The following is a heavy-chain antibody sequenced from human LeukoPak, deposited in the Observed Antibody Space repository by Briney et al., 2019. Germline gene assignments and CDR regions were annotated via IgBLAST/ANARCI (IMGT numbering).Heavy chain of an antibody. CDR3: ARVSLLWFGESTGRFDY. CDR2: ISSSSSTI. D-gene: IGHD3-10*01. Sequence: GGSLRLSCAASGFTFSSYAMSWVRQAPGKGLEWVSYISSSSSTIYYADSVKGRFTISGDNAKNSLYLQMNSLRDEDTAVYYCARVSLLWFGESTGRFDYWGQGTLVTVSS. J-gene: IGHJ4*02. V-gene: IGHV3-48*02. CDR1: GFTFSSYA.